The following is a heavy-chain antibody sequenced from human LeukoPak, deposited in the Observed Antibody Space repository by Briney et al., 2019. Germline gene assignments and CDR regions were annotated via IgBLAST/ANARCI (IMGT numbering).Heavy chain of an antibody. D-gene: IGHD3-10*01. V-gene: IGHV4-34*01. Sequence: PSETLSLTCAVYGGSFSGYYWSWIRQPPGKGLEWIGEINHGGGTNYNPSLKNRLTISVVTSKNQVTLNLSSVTAADTAVYYSARGLSIDGSRYNWFDPWGQGTLVTVSS. CDR2: INHGGGT. J-gene: IGHJ5*02. CDR3: ARGLSIDGSRYNWFDP. CDR1: GGSFSGYY.